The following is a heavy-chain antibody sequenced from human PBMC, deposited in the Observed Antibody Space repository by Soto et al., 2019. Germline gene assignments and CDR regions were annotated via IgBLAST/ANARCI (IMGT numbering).Heavy chain of an antibody. V-gene: IGHV4-4*02. J-gene: IGHJ5*02. CDR1: SGSISSSNW. CDR3: ARGRYGDYENWFDP. D-gene: IGHD4-17*01. Sequence: SETLSLTCAVSSGSISSSNWWSWVRQPPGKGLEWIGEIYHSGSTNYNPSLKSRVTISVDKSKNQFSLKLSSVTAADTAVYYCARGRYGDYENWFDPWGQGTLVTVSS. CDR2: IYHSGST.